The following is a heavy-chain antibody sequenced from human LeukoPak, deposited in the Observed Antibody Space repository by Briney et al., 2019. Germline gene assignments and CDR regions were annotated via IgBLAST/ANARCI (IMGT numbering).Heavy chain of an antibody. D-gene: IGHD5-18*01. CDR3: AKNGGYSYGLYYFDY. CDR2: IISSGDIT. Sequence: GGSLRLSCAASGFTFSRYAMSWVRQAPGKGLEWVSSIISSGDITYYADSLKGRFTISRDNSKNTVHLQMDSLRAEDSAVYYCAKNGGYSYGLYYFDYWGQGTLVTVSS. J-gene: IGHJ4*02. CDR1: GFTFSRYA. V-gene: IGHV3-23*01.